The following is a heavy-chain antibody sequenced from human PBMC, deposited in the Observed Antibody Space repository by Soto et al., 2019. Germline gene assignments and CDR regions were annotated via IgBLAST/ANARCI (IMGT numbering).Heavy chain of an antibody. D-gene: IGHD5-18*01. CDR3: AKADGIQLWLGVYYFDY. CDR2: ISGSGGST. J-gene: IGHJ4*02. V-gene: IGHV3-23*01. Sequence: HPGGSLRLSCAASGFTFSSYAMSWVRQAPGKGLEWVSAISGSGGSTYYADSVKGRFTISRDNSKNTLYLQMNSLRAEDTAVYYCAKADGIQLWLGVYYFDYWGQGTLVTVSS. CDR1: GFTFSSYA.